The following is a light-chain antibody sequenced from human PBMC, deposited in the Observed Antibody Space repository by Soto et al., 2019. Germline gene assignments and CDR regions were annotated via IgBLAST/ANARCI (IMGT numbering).Light chain of an antibody. CDR2: DAS. CDR3: QQYENFPIT. J-gene: IGKJ5*01. Sequence: DIQMTQSPSSLSASVGDRVTITCRTSQRIDSYLNWYQHKPGQAPKLLIYDASNMETGVPSRFTGSGSGTDFTFTISSLQPEDIATYYCQQYENFPITFGQGTRLESK. CDR1: QRIDSY. V-gene: IGKV1-33*01.